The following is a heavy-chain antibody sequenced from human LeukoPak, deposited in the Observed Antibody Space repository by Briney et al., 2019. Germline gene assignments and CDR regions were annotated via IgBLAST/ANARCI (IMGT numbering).Heavy chain of an antibody. J-gene: IGHJ6*02. CDR3: ARGPCSSTSCYTPTFLELDYYYYYGMDV. CDR1: GGSISSYY. Sequence: SKTLSLTCTVSGGSISSYYWSWIRQPAGKGLEWIGRIYTSGSTNYNPSLKSRVTMSVDTSKNQFSLKLGSVTAADTAVYYCARGPCSSTSCYTPTFLELDYYYYYGMDVWGQGTTVTVSS. V-gene: IGHV4-4*07. CDR2: IYTSGST. D-gene: IGHD2-2*02.